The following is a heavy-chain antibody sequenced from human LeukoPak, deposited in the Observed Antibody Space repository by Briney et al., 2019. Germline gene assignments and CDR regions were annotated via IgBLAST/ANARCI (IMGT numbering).Heavy chain of an antibody. D-gene: IGHD2-21*02. V-gene: IGHV3-48*03. Sequence: GGSLRLSCAASGFTFSDFEMNWVRQVPGKGLEWVSHIDGGGGSIFYADSVKGRFTVSRDNAKNSLYLQMNSLRVEDTAIYYCARELLLCGGDCNDYWGQGTLATVSS. CDR2: IDGGGGSI. CDR1: GFTFSDFE. CDR3: ARELLLCGGDCNDY. J-gene: IGHJ4*02.